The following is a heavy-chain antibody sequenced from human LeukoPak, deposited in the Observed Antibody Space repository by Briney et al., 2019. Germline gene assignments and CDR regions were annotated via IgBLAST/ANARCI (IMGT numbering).Heavy chain of an antibody. Sequence: ETLSLTCTVSGGSISSYYWSWIRQPPGKGLEWIGYIYYSGSTNYNPSLKSRVTISVDTSKNQFSLKLSSVTAADTAVYYCARGGGSSWYIYWGQGTLVTVSS. V-gene: IGHV4-59*01. J-gene: IGHJ4*02. CDR1: GGSISSYY. CDR3: ARGGGSSWYIY. CDR2: IYYSGST. D-gene: IGHD6-13*01.